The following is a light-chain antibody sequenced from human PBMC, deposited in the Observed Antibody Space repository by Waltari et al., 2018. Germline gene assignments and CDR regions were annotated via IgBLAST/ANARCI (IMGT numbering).Light chain of an antibody. CDR1: QSVLYSSNNKNY. J-gene: IGKJ1*01. V-gene: IGKV4-1*01. Sequence: DIVMTQSPDSLAVSLGERATINCKSSQSVLYSSNNKNYLAWYQQKPGQPPKLLIYWASTRESGVPDRFSGSGSATDFTLTISSLQAEDVAVYYCQQYYSIPPTFGHGTKVEIK. CDR3: QQYYSIPPT. CDR2: WAS.